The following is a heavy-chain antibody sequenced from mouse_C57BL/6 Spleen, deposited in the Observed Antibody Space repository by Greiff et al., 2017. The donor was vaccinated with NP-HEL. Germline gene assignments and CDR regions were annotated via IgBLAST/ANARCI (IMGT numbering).Heavy chain of an antibody. V-gene: IGHV14-1*01. Sequence: VQLQQSGVELVRPGASVKLSCTASGFNIKDYYMHWVKQRPEQGLEWIGRIDPGDGDTEYAPKFQGKATMTADTSSNTAYLQLSSLTSEDTAVYYCTTDWTTVVATPSYFDYWGQGTTLTVSS. D-gene: IGHD1-1*01. J-gene: IGHJ2*01. CDR3: TTDWTTVVATPSYFDY. CDR1: GFNIKDYY. CDR2: IDPGDGDT.